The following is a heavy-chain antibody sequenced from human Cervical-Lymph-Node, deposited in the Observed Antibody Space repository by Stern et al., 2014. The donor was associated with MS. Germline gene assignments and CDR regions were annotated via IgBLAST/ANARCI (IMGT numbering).Heavy chain of an antibody. D-gene: IGHD6-19*01. Sequence: VQLXXXGGGVVQPGRSLRLSCAASGFTFSSYAMHWVRQAPGKGLEWVAVISYDGSNKYYADSVKGRFTISRDNSKNTLYLQMNSLRAEDTAVYYCARDMGGQWLVDYWGQGTLVTVSS. V-gene: IGHV3-30*01. J-gene: IGHJ4*02. CDR1: GFTFSSYA. CDR2: ISYDGSNK. CDR3: ARDMGGQWLVDY.